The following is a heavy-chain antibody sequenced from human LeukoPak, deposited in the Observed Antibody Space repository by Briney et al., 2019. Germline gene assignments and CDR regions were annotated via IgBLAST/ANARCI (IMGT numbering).Heavy chain of an antibody. V-gene: IGHV4-59*08. D-gene: IGHD4-17*01. CDR2: IHYSGST. CDR3: ARAGYGDHFNL. J-gene: IGHJ2*01. Sequence: PSETLSLTCTVSGGSMSSNHCSWIRQPPGKGLEFIGYIHYSGSTNYNPSLKSRVTMSVDTSKNHFSLNLRSVTAADTAVYYCARAGYGDHFNLWGRGTLVTVSS. CDR1: GGSMSSNH.